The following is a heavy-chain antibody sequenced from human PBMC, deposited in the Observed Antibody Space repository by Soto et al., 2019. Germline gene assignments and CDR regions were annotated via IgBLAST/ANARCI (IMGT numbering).Heavy chain of an antibody. CDR3: AAPVARSGSYSFDY. CDR2: INPSGTST. V-gene: IGHV1-46*01. D-gene: IGHD1-26*01. Sequence: QVQLVQSGAEVKKPGASVKVSCKASGITFSNCYMHWVRQAPGQGLEWMGFINPSGTSTIYAQKFQGRVTITTDTSTSTVYMELSSLTSEDTALYYCAAPVARSGSYSFDYWGQGTLVTVSS. J-gene: IGHJ4*02. CDR1: GITFSNCY.